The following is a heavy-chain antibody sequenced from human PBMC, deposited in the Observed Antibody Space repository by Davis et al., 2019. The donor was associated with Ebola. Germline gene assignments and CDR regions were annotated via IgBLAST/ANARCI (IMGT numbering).Heavy chain of an antibody. D-gene: IGHD5-18*01. J-gene: IGHJ6*04. CDR1: GDRLSSPG. CDR2: TYYKSKWYN. Sequence: HPQTLSLTCAISGDRLSSPGWNWITHSPSRGLEWLGRTYYKSKWYNDYAASVKSRININPDTSKNQFSLQLNSVTPEDTALYYCARGWLRVGMDVWGEGTTVTVPS. V-gene: IGHV6-1*01. CDR3: ARGWLRVGMDV.